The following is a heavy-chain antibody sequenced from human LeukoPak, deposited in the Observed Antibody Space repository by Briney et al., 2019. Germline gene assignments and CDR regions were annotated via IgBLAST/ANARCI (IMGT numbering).Heavy chain of an antibody. CDR3: ASLAGGNSESSDAFDI. J-gene: IGHJ3*02. V-gene: IGHV1-46*01. D-gene: IGHD4-23*01. CDR2: INPSGGST. Sequence: ASVKVSCKASGYTFTSYYMDWVRQAPGQGLEWMGIINPSGGSTSYAQKFQGRVTMTRDMSTSTVYMELSSLRSEDTAVYYCASLAGGNSESSDAFDIWGQGTLVTVSS. CDR1: GYTFTSYY.